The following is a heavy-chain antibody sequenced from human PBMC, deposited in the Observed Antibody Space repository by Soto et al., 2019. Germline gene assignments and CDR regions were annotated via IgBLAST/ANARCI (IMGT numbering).Heavy chain of an antibody. J-gene: IGHJ4*02. D-gene: IGHD2-15*01. Sequence: VGSLRLSCAASGFTFSSYAMHWVRQAPGKGLEWVAVISYDGSNKYYADSVKGRFTISRDNSKNTLYLQMNSLRAEDTAVYYFARDPCSGGSCYPSAFDYWGQGTLVTVSS. V-gene: IGHV3-30-3*01. CDR1: GFTFSSYA. CDR3: ARDPCSGGSCYPSAFDY. CDR2: ISYDGSNK.